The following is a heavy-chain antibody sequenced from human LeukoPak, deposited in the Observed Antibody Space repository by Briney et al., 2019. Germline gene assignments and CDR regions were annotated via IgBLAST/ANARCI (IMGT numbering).Heavy chain of an antibody. V-gene: IGHV3-30*02. CDR1: GFTFSSYG. J-gene: IGHJ4*02. CDR2: IRYDGSNK. D-gene: IGHD3-10*01. Sequence: TGGSLRLSCAASGFTFSSYGMHWVRQAPGKGLEWVAFIRYDGSNKYYADSVKGRFTISRDNSENTLYLQMNSLRAEDTAVYYCAKDAGYYYGSGSYSFDYWGQGTLVTVSS. CDR3: AKDAGYYYGSGSYSFDY.